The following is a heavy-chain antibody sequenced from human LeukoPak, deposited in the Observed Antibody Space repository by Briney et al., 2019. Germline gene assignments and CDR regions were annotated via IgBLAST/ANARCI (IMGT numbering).Heavy chain of an antibody. Sequence: GGSLRLSCAASGFTFSSYAMSWVRQAPGKGLEWVSYISSSSSTIYYADSVKGRFTISRDNAKNSLYLQMNSLRDEDTAVYYCAREGPYYGSGSYRGDVWGQGTTVTVSS. V-gene: IGHV3-48*02. CDR3: AREGPYYGSGSYRGDV. CDR1: GFTFSSYA. J-gene: IGHJ6*02. CDR2: ISSSSSTI. D-gene: IGHD3-10*01.